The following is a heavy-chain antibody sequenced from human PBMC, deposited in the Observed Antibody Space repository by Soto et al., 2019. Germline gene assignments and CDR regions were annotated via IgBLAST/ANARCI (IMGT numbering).Heavy chain of an antibody. CDR2: IYPGDSDT. V-gene: IGHV5-51*01. J-gene: IGHJ6*02. Sequence: GESLKISCKGSGYSFTSYWIAWVRQMPGKGLEWMGIIYPGDSDTKYSPSFQGQVTFSADKSISTAFLQWSSLKASATAMYYCARIGQSSLYDNSGYYSLVHGMAVWGQGTTVTVSS. CDR3: ARIGQSSLYDNSGYYSLVHGMAV. D-gene: IGHD3-22*01. CDR1: GYSFTSYW.